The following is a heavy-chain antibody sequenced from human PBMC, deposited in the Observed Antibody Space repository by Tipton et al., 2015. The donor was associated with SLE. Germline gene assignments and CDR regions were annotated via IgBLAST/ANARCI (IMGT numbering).Heavy chain of an antibody. Sequence: TLSLTCTVSGGSISSSSYYWGWIRQPPGKGLEWIGYIYYSGSTYYNPSLKSRVTISVDTSKNQFSLKLSSVTAADTAVYYCASPCDYYDSSGYYPFGYWGQGTLVTVSS. V-gene: IGHV4-39*07. CDR1: GGSISSSSYY. CDR3: ASPCDYYDSSGYYPFGY. D-gene: IGHD3-22*01. J-gene: IGHJ4*02. CDR2: IYYSGST.